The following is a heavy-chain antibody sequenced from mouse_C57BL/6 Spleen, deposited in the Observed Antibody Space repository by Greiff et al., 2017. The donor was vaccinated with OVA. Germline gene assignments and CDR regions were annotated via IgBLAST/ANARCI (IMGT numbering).Heavy chain of an antibody. J-gene: IGHJ4*01. CDR1: GYSITSDY. Sequence: EVQLKESGPGLAKPSQTLSLTCSVTGYSITSDYWNWIRKFPGNKLEYMGYISYSGSTYYNPSLKSRISITRATSKNQYYLQLNSVTTEDTATYYCARCSLRDYYAMDYWGQGTSVTVSS. CDR3: ARCSLRDYYAMDY. CDR2: ISYSGST. D-gene: IGHD1-1*01. V-gene: IGHV3-8*01.